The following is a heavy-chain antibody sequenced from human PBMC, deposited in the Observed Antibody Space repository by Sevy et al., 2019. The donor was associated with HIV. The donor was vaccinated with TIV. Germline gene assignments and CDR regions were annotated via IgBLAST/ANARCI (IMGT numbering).Heavy chain of an antibody. J-gene: IGHJ6*02. CDR1: GFTFSSYY. V-gene: IGHV3-21*01. Sequence: GGSLRLSCAASGFTFSSYYMNWVRQAPGKGLEWVSSISGISNYIYYADSVKGRFTISRDNAKNSLYLQMNSLRAEDTAVYYCAKRLVSWDGMGVWGQGTTVTVSS. CDR3: AKRLVSWDGMGV. CDR2: ISGISNYI. D-gene: IGHD3-10*01.